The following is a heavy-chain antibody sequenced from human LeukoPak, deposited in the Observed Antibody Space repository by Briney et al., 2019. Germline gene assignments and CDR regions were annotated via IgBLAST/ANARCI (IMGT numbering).Heavy chain of an antibody. CDR1: GYTFTSYG. J-gene: IGHJ4*02. Sequence: GASVKVSYKASGYTFTSYGISWVRQAPGQGREWMGWINTYNGNTNYAQKLQGRVTMTTDTSTSTAYMDLRSLRSDDTAVYYCARDPSLIVGDTISFFDYWGQGTLVTVSS. V-gene: IGHV1-18*01. D-gene: IGHD1-26*01. CDR2: INTYNGNT. CDR3: ARDPSLIVGDTISFFDY.